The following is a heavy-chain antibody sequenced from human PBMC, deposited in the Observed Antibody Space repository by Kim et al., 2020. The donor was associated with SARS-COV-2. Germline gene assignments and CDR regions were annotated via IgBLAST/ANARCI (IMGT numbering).Heavy chain of an antibody. CDR2: IIPIFGKA. CDR3: AIDPVAAVANWFYGMDV. J-gene: IGHJ6*02. CDR1: GGTFSRHT. D-gene: IGHD2-15*01. V-gene: IGHV1-69*13. Sequence: SVKVSCKTSGGTFSRHTISWVRLAPGRGLEWMGGIIPIFGKANYAQKFQGRVTITADELTPTAYMELYGLTSDDTAIYYCAIDPVAAVANWFYGMDVWGQGTTLTVSS.